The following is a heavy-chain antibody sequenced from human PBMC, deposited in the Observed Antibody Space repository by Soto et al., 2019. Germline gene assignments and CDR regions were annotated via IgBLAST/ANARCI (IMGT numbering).Heavy chain of an antibody. CDR2: INHSGST. J-gene: IGHJ4*02. V-gene: IGHV4-34*01. Sequence: QVQLQQWGAGLLKPSETLSLTCAVYGGSFSGYYWSWIRQPPGKGLEWIGEINHSGSTNYNPSLKSRVTISVDTSKTQFSLKLSSVTAADTAVYYCARQERRSARLDYWGQGTLVTVSS. D-gene: IGHD2-15*01. CDR3: ARQERRSARLDY. CDR1: GGSFSGYY.